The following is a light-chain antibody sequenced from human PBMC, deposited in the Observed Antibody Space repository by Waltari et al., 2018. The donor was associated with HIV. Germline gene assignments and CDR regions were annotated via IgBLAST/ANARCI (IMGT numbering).Light chain of an antibody. CDR2: GAS. V-gene: IGKV3-20*01. CDR3: QQYGSSPRT. CDR1: QSVSSSY. J-gene: IGKJ3*01. Sequence: EIVFTQSPGTLSSSPGDRATLSCRASQSVSSSYLAWYQQKPGQAPRLLIYGASSRATGIPDRFSGSGSGTDFTLTISRLEPEDFAVYYCQQYGSSPRTFGPGTKVDIK.